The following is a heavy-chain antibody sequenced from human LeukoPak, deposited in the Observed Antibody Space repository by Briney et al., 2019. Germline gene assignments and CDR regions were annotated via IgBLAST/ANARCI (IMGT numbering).Heavy chain of an antibody. D-gene: IGHD7-27*01. Sequence: SETLSLTCTVSGGSINSSYWTWIRQPPGKGLEWIGYMYNSGRTTNYNPSLKSRATISMDTSKNQFSLNLKSVTAADTAIYYCAKIPGDRPDDWGQGTLVTVS. CDR3: AKIPGDRPDD. CDR2: MYNSGRTT. CDR1: GGSINSSY. V-gene: IGHV4-59*03. J-gene: IGHJ4*02.